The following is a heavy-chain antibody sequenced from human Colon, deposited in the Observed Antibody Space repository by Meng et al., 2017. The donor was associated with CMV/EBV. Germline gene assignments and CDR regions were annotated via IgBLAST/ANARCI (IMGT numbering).Heavy chain of an antibody. CDR2: IDSSDRT. J-gene: IGHJ4*02. CDR3: AKSLVDTAMDLDE. Sequence: GESRKISGAASGFTFSSFAMTWVRQAPGKGLEWVSTIDSSDRTYYADSVKGRFTISRDNSKNTLHLQMNSLRAEDTAVYYCAKSLVDTAMDLDEWSQETLVTVSS. V-gene: IGHV3-23*01. CDR1: GFTFSSFA. D-gene: IGHD5-18*01.